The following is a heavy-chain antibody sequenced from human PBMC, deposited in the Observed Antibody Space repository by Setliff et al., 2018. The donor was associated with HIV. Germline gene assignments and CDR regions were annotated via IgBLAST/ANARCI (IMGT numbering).Heavy chain of an antibody. J-gene: IGHJ4*02. CDR3: ARGDSFWSAYYAY. Sequence: ASVKVSCKSSGYTFTDYFIHWVRQAPGQGLEWMGWISTDNGNTRISQRFRGSVTMTRDRSINTAYMDLSSLRSEDTAIYYCARGDSFWSAYYAYWGQGTQVTVSS. CDR2: ISTDNGNT. D-gene: IGHD3-3*01. V-gene: IGHV1-2*02. CDR1: GYTFTDYF.